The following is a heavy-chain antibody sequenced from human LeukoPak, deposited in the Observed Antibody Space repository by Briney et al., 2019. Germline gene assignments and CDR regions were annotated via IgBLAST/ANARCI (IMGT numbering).Heavy chain of an antibody. CDR2: ISGSGEYT. J-gene: IGHJ5*02. V-gene: IGHV3-23*01. Sequence: GGSLRLSCAASGFTFGSFAMSWVRRAPGKGLEWVSLISGSGEYTYYADSVKGRFTISRDNSNDTLYLQMNRLRVEDTAIYYCAKDPDAGNWFDPWGQGTLVTVSS. CDR1: GFTFGSFA. CDR3: AKDPDAGNWFDP.